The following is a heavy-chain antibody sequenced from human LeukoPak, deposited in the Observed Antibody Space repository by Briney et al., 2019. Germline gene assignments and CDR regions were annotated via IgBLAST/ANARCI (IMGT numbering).Heavy chain of an antibody. D-gene: IGHD6-13*01. V-gene: IGHV4-59*01. CDR1: GDSITSYY. CDR3: VREEGIATSGALEY. J-gene: IGHJ4*02. CDR2: IYHSGNT. Sequence: SETLSLTCSVSGDSITSYYWSWIRQPPGKGLEWIGFIYHSGNTNYNPSLTTRVTMSVDTSRTQISLRLSSATAADTAVYYCVREEGIATSGALEYWGQGILVTVSS.